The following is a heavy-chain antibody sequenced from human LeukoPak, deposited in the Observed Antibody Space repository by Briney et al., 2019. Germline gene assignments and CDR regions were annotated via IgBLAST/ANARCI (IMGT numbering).Heavy chain of an antibody. CDR3: ARCGTAAGLDY. J-gene: IGHJ4*02. Sequence: GGSLRLSCAASGFTFSNYWMSWVRQAPGKGLEWVSYISSSGSTIYYADSVKGRFTISRDNAKNSLYLQMNSLRAEDTAVYYCARCGTAAGLDYWGQGTLVTVSS. D-gene: IGHD6-13*01. CDR1: GFTFSNYW. V-gene: IGHV3-11*04. CDR2: ISSSGSTI.